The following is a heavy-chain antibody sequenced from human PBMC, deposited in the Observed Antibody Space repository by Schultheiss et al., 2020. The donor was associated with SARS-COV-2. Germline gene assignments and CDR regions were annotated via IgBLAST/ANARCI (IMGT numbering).Heavy chain of an antibody. D-gene: IGHD2-2*01. Sequence: SQTLSLTCAVYGGSFSGYYWSWIRQPPGKGLEWIGSAYYAGSTNYNPSLKSRVTISVDTSKNQFSLKLSSVTAADTAVYYCARGRYCSSTSCYAFAHYYYMDVWGKGTTVTVSS. J-gene: IGHJ6*03. CDR1: GGSFSGYY. CDR3: ARGRYCSSTSCYAFAHYYYMDV. CDR2: AYYAGST. V-gene: IGHV4-59*01.